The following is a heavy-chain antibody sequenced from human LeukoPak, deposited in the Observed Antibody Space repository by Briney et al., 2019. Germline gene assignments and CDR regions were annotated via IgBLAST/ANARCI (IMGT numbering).Heavy chain of an antibody. CDR3: ASRGPYYYGSGSYYY. D-gene: IGHD3-10*01. V-gene: IGHV3-11*04. CDR1: GFTFSDYY. Sequence: GGSLRLSCAASGFTFSDYYMSWIRQAPGKGLEWVSYISSSGSTIYYADSVKGRFTISRDNAKNSQYLQMDSLRAEDTAVYYCASRGPYYYGSGSYYYWGQGTLVTVSS. CDR2: ISSSGSTI. J-gene: IGHJ4*02.